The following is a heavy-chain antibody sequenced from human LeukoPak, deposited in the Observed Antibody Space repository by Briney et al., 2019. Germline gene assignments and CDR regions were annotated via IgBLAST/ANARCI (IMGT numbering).Heavy chain of an antibody. CDR3: ARVISGTGRLDH. CDR2: IWYDGSNE. Sequence: PGGSLRLSCAASGFTFSSYGMHWVRPAPGKGLEWVSIIWYDGSNEYYADSVKGRFIITRDNSKNTLYLQMNSLRAEDTAVYFCARVISGTGRLDHWGQGTLVTVSS. CDR1: GFTFSSYG. J-gene: IGHJ4*02. D-gene: IGHD1-14*01. V-gene: IGHV3-33*01.